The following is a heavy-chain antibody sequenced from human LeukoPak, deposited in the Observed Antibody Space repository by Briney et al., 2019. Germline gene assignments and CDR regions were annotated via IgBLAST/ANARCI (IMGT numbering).Heavy chain of an antibody. Sequence: SETLSLTCAVSGGSISSSNWWSWVHQPPGKGLEWIGSIYYSGSTYYNPSLKSRVTISVDTSKNQFSLKLSSVTAADTAVYYCAREGVVRGVSGRFDPWGQGTLVTVSS. CDR2: IYYSGST. V-gene: IGHV4-4*02. J-gene: IGHJ5*02. CDR3: AREGVVRGVSGRFDP. CDR1: GGSISSSNW. D-gene: IGHD3-10*01.